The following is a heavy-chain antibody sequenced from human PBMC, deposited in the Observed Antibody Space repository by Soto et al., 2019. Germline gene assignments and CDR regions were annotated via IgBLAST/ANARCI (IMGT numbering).Heavy chain of an antibody. J-gene: IGHJ4*02. V-gene: IGHV4-30-4*01. D-gene: IGHD3-3*01. CDR1: GGSISSGDYY. Sequence: SETLSLTCTVSGGSISSGDYYWSWIRQPPGKGLEWIGYIYYSGSTYYNPSLKSRVTISVDTSKNQFSLKLSSVTAADTAVYYCARVPITIFGVVKEDYWGQGTLVTVSS. CDR3: ARVPITIFGVVKEDY. CDR2: IYYSGST.